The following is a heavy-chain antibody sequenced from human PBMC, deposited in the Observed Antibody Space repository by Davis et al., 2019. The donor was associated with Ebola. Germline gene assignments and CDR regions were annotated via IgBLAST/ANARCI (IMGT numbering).Heavy chain of an antibody. CDR2: IIPILGIA. V-gene: IGHV1-69*04. D-gene: IGHD4-17*01. Sequence: SVKVSCKASVGTFSSYAISWLRQAPGQGLEWLGRIIPILGIANYAQKFQGRVPITADKSTSTAYMELSSLRSEDTAVYYCARAGTTVNHYYYYGMDVWGQGTTVTVSS. CDR3: ARAGTTVNHYYYYGMDV. J-gene: IGHJ6*02. CDR1: VGTFSSYA.